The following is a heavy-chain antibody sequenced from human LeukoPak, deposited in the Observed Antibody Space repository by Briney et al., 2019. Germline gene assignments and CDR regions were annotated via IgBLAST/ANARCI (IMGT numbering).Heavy chain of an antibody. J-gene: IGHJ3*02. CDR1: GYTFTGYY. CDR3: AGSSGWYRGDAFDI. D-gene: IGHD6-19*01. Sequence: ASVKVSCKASGYTFTGYYMHWVRQAPGQGLEWMGWINPNSGGTNYAQKFQGRVTMTRDTSISTAYMELSRLRSDDTAVYYCAGSSGWYRGDAFDIWGQGTMVTVSS. CDR2: INPNSGGT. V-gene: IGHV1-2*02.